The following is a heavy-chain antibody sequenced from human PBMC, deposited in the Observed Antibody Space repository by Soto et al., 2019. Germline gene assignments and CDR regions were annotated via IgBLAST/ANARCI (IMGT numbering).Heavy chain of an antibody. CDR1: GGSISSSNW. V-gene: IGHV4-4*02. Sequence: SETLSLTCAVSGGSISSSNWWSWVRQPPGKGLEWIGEIYHSGSTNYNPSLKSRVTISVDKSKNQFSLKLSSVTAADTAVYYCGRGPYCGGDCYDPEDYYYYGMDVWGQGTTVTVSS. CDR2: IYHSGST. J-gene: IGHJ6*02. CDR3: GRGPYCGGDCYDPEDYYYYGMDV. D-gene: IGHD2-21*02.